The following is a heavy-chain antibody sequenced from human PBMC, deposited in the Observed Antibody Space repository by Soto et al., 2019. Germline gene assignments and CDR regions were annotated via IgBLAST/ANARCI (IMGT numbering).Heavy chain of an antibody. V-gene: IGHV3-33*01. Sequence: GGSLRLSCVASGFTFSSYGMHWVRQAPGKGLEWVAVIWYDASNKYYADPVKGRFTISRDNTKNTMYLQMNSLRAEDTAVYYCARDPIGPGIFDYWGQGTLVTVSS. CDR1: GFTFSSYG. CDR3: ARDPIGPGIFDY. J-gene: IGHJ4*02. D-gene: IGHD1-26*01. CDR2: IWYDASNK.